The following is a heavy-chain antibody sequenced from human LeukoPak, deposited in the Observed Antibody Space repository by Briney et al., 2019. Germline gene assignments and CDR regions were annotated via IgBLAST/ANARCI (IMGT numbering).Heavy chain of an antibody. Sequence: PGGSLTLSCAASGFTFRSSSMHWLRQAPGKGLEWLAFIRFDGSTKYYADSVKGRFTVSRDNSKSTLYLQMNSLRAEDTAVYYCAQPDFWGQGTLVTVSS. CDR3: AQPDF. J-gene: IGHJ4*02. CDR2: IRFDGSTK. CDR1: GFTFRSSS. V-gene: IGHV3-30*02.